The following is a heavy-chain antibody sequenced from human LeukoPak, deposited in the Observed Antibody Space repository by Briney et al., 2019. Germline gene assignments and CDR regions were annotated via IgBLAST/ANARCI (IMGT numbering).Heavy chain of an antibody. Sequence: GGSLRLSCAASGFTFSSYWMSWVRQAPGKGLEWVANIKQDGSEKYYVDSVKGRFTISRDNAKNSLYLQMNSLRAEDTAMYYCARDYYYDSSGPPSDWGQGTLVTVSS. CDR2: IKQDGSEK. V-gene: IGHV3-7*01. CDR1: GFTFSSYW. D-gene: IGHD3-22*01. CDR3: ARDYYYDSSGPPSD. J-gene: IGHJ4*02.